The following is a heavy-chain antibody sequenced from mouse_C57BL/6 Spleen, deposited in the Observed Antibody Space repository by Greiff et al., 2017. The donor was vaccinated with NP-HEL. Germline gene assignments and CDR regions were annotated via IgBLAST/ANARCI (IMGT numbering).Heavy chain of an antibody. Sequence: EVQLQQSGPELVKPGASVKISCKASGYSFTDYNMNWVKQSNGKSLEWIGVINPNYGTTSYNQKFKGKATLTVDQSSSTAYMQLHSLTSADSAVYYCERGILHGTDPLYAMDYWGQGTSVTVSS. D-gene: IGHD1-1*01. CDR3: ERGILHGTDPLYAMDY. J-gene: IGHJ4*01. V-gene: IGHV1-39*01. CDR2: INPNYGTT. CDR1: GYSFTDYN.